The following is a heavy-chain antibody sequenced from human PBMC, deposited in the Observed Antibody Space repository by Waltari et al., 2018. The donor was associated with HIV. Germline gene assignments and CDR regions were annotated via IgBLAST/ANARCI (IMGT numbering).Heavy chain of an antibody. CDR3: ARDGHFYDSRPLDH. Sequence: QVQLVESGGGVVQPGGSLRLSCVASGFTFSPFAFHWVRQDPGKGLGWVALISDGVRNKVNADSVKGRFTISRDNSKNTLYLQMNSLRAEDTAVYYCARDGHFYDSRPLDHWGQGTLVTVSS. D-gene: IGHD3-22*01. V-gene: IGHV3-30*04. CDR1: GFTFSPFA. CDR2: ISDGVRNK. J-gene: IGHJ4*02.